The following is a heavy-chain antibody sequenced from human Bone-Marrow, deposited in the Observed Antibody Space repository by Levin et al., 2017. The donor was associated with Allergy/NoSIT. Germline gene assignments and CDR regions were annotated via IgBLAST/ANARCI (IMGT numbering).Heavy chain of an antibody. J-gene: IGHJ4*02. V-gene: IGHV4-59*01. CDR1: GTFLSSKY. CDR3: ATGGTWFEGFYFDN. D-gene: IGHD3-10*01. Sequence: PGGSLRLSCTVSGTFLSSKYWTWIRQSPGKGLEWIGYILYGGGTNYNPSLKSRVTISADTSKNEFSLNVRSMTTADTAIYYCATGGTWFEGFYFDNWGQGTLITVSS. CDR2: ILYGGGT.